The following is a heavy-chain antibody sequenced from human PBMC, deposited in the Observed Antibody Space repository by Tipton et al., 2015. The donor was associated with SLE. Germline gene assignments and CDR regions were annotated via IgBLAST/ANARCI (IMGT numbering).Heavy chain of an antibody. CDR3: ASLDFWSGYWGFQH. CDR1: GYSISCGYY. V-gene: IGHV4-38-2*02. D-gene: IGHD3-3*01. J-gene: IGHJ1*01. Sequence: LRLSCTVSGYSISCGYYWGWIRQPPGKGLEWIGSIHYSGGTYYNPSLKSRGTISVDTSKNQFSLKLTSVTAADTAVYYCASLDFWSGYWGFQHWGQGTLVTVSS. CDR2: IHYSGGT.